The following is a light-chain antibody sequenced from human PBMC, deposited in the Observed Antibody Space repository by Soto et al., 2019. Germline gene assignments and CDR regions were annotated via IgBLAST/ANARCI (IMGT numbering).Light chain of an antibody. CDR3: QQYFGAPPYT. V-gene: IGKV4-1*01. Sequence: DIVMTQSPDSLAVSLGERATINCKSSQSLFDSSNNRNYLAWYQQNPGQPPKLLIYWSSTRESGVPDRFSGSGSGTDFTLNITSLQAEDVAVYFCQQYFGAPPYTFGQGTKLAIK. CDR2: WSS. CDR1: QSLFDSSNNRNY. J-gene: IGKJ2*01.